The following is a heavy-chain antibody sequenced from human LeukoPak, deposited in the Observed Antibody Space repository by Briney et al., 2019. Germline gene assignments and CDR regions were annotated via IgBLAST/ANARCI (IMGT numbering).Heavy chain of an antibody. J-gene: IGHJ3*02. Sequence: GGSLRLSCAASGFTFSSYWMSWVRQAPGKGLEWVANIKQDGSEKYYVDSVKGRFTISRDNAKNSLYLQMNSLRAEDTAVYYCARVMGSSGYYYDAFDIWGQGTMVTVSS. D-gene: IGHD3-22*01. V-gene: IGHV3-7*01. CDR1: GFTFSSYW. CDR2: IKQDGSEK. CDR3: ARVMGSSGYYYDAFDI.